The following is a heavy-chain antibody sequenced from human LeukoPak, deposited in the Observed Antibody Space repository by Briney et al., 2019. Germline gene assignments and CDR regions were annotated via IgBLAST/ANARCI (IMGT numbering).Heavy chain of an antibody. CDR3: ARDRPNYYGSDGHYYRRDGDY. CDR2: ITSRGEST. J-gene: IGHJ4*02. CDR1: GFTFSIYA. V-gene: IGHV3-23*01. Sequence: PGGSLRLSCAASGFTFSIYAMSWVRQAPGKGLQWVSSITSRGESTWYVDSVKGGFTITRDNSENTLYLQMQSLRAEDTAVYYCARDRPNYYGSDGHYYRRDGDYWGRGTLVSVSS. D-gene: IGHD3-22*01.